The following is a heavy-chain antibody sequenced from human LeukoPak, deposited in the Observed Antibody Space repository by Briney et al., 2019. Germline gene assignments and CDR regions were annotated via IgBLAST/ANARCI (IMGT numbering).Heavy chain of an antibody. CDR1: GFTFSIYS. CDR3: ARDLIVGGNHDAFDI. CDR2: ISYDGSNE. J-gene: IGHJ3*02. Sequence: GRSLRLSCAASGFTFSIYSVHWARQAPGKGLEWVAVISYDGSNEYYADSVKGRFTISRDNSKNTLYLQMNSLRAEDTAVYYCARDLIVGGNHDAFDIWGQGTMVTVSS. D-gene: IGHD1-26*01. V-gene: IGHV3-30-3*01.